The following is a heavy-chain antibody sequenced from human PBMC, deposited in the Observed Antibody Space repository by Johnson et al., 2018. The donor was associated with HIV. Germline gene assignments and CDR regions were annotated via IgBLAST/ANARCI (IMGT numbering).Heavy chain of an antibody. CDR2: IKQDGSEK. CDR3: ARGGAYCGGDCYHAFDI. Sequence: VQLVESGGGLVQPGGSLRLSCAASGFTFSSYWMSWVRQAPGKGLEWVANIKQDGSEKYYVDSVKGRFTISRDNAKNSLYVQMNSLRVEDTALYYCARGGAYCGGDCYHAFDIWGQGTMVTVSS. J-gene: IGHJ3*02. D-gene: IGHD2-21*02. CDR1: GFTFSSYW. V-gene: IGHV3-7*03.